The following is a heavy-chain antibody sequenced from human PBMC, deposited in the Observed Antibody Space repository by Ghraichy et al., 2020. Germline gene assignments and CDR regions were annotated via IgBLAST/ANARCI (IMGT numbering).Heavy chain of an antibody. D-gene: IGHD5-24*01. V-gene: IGHV3-43D*04. J-gene: IGHJ4*01. CDR2: ISWDGVNT. CDR3: AKDQGMTTIIGMDH. CDR1: GFTFDDYA. Sequence: GGSLRLSCAASGFTFDDYAIHWVRQAPGKGLEWVSLISWDGVNTYYADSVKGRFTISRDNSKNSLYLQMNSLRAEDTALYYCAKDQGMTTIIGMDHWGHGTLVTVSS.